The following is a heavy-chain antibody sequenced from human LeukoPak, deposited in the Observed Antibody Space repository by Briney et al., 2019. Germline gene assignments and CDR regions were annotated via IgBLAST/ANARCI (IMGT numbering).Heavy chain of an antibody. V-gene: IGHV3-48*04. D-gene: IGHD3-9*01. CDR2: ISSSGSTI. Sequence: GGSLRLSCAASGFTFSSYSMNWVRQAPGKGLEWVSYISSSGSTIYYADSVKGRFTISRDNAKNSLYLQMNSLRAEDTAVYYCARAQGAGYFLGGPYFDYWGQGTLVTVSS. J-gene: IGHJ4*02. CDR1: GFTFSSYS. CDR3: ARAQGAGYFLGGPYFDY.